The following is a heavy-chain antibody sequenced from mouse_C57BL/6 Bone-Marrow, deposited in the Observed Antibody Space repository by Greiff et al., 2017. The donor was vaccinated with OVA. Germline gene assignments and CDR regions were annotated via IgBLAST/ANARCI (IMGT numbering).Heavy chain of an antibody. V-gene: IGHV14-3*01. D-gene: IGHD2-10*01. CDR3: ASLPPPYYFDY. CDR2: IDPANGNT. Sequence: VQLQQSVAELVRPGASVKLSCTASGFTIKNTYMHWVKQRPEQGLEWIGRIDPANGNTKYAPKFPGKATITADTSSNTAYLQLSSLTSEDTAIYYCASLPPPYYFDYWGQGTTLTVSS. CDR1: GFTIKNTY. J-gene: IGHJ2*01.